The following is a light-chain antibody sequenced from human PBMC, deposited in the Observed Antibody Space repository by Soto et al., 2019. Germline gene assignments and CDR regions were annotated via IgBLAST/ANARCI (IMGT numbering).Light chain of an antibody. CDR3: QQYNNWPPMA. Sequence: EXXMTXXXXTLSVSPGVRATLSCRASQSVSSNLAWYQQKPGQAPRLLIYGASTRATGIPARFSGSGSGTEFTLTISSLQSEDFAVYYCQQYNNWPPMAFGQGTKVEIK. CDR1: QSVSSN. V-gene: IGKV3-15*01. CDR2: GAS. J-gene: IGKJ1*01.